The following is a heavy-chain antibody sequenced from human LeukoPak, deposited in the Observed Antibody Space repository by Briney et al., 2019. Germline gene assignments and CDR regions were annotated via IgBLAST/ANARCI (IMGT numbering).Heavy chain of an antibody. CDR1: GASISSNY. CDR2: IYYIGST. D-gene: IGHD2-2*01. CDR3: ARIPGSSTSSTIKYYYYGMDV. Sequence: RSSQTLSLTCTVSGASISSNYWSWIRQPPGKGLEWIGYIYYIGSTNYNPSIKSRVTISVDTSKNQFSLKLISVTAADTAVYYCARIPGSSTSSTIKYYYYGMDVWGQGTTVTVSS. V-gene: IGHV4-59*12. J-gene: IGHJ6*02.